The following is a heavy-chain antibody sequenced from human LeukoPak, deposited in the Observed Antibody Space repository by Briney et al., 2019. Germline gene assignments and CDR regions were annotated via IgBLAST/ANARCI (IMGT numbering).Heavy chain of an antibody. Sequence: PGGSLRLSCAASGFTFSSYSMNWVRQAPGKGLEWVSSISSSSSYIYYADSVKGRFTISRDNSKNTLYLQMNSLRAEDTAVYYCAKGAGGGLRFLECYWGQGTLVTVSS. CDR2: ISSSSSYI. J-gene: IGHJ4*02. V-gene: IGHV3-21*04. CDR1: GFTFSSYS. CDR3: AKGAGGGLRFLECY. D-gene: IGHD3-3*01.